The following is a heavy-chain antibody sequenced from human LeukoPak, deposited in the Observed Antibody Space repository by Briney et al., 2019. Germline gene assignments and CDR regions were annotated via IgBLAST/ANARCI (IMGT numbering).Heavy chain of an antibody. V-gene: IGHV3-48*04. D-gene: IGHD3-9*01. CDR3: ARDHTKGAGYFSFGMDV. J-gene: IGHJ6*02. CDR2: VSSSGSLI. CDR1: GFTFGSYS. Sequence: QAGGSLRLSCAASGFTFGSYSMNWVRQAPGKGLEWISYVSSSGSLIYYADSVKGRFTISRDNAKNSLYLQMNSLRAEDTAVYYCARDHTKGAGYFSFGMDVWGQGTTVTVFS.